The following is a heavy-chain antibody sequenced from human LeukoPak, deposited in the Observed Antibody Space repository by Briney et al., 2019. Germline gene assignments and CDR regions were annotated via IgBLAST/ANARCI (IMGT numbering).Heavy chain of an antibody. Sequence: SGGSLRLSCAASGFTFGNYGMSWVRQAPGKGLEWVSAISGSGGSTYYADSVKGWFTISRDNSKNTLFLQMNSLRAEDTAVYYCANIVATDRDYWGQGTLVTVSS. CDR1: GFTFGNYG. CDR2: ISGSGGST. CDR3: ANIVATDRDY. J-gene: IGHJ4*02. D-gene: IGHD5-12*01. V-gene: IGHV3-23*01.